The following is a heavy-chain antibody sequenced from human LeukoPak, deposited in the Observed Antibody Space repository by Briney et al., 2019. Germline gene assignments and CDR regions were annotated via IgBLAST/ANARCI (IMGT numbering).Heavy chain of an antibody. CDR3: ARDRTERIFDL. Sequence: SETLSLTCTVSGGSISSYYWSWIRQPPGKGLEWIGYIYYSGSTNYNPSLNSRVTISVDTAKNQFSLKLSSVTAADTATYYCARDRTERIFDLWGRGTLVTVSS. V-gene: IGHV4-59*01. J-gene: IGHJ2*01. D-gene: IGHD1-26*01. CDR1: GGSISSYY. CDR2: IYYSGST.